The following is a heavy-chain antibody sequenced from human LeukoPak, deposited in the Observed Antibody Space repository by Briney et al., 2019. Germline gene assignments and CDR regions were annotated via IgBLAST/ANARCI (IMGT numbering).Heavy chain of an antibody. CDR1: GFTFSSYS. CDR3: ARSYCTSTSCHFDY. Sequence: GGSLRLSCAASGFTFSSYSMTWVRQAPGKGLEWVSSISSSSSTYIYYADSVKGRFTISRDNAKNSLYLQMNSLRAEDTAVYYCARSYCTSTSCHFDYWGQGALVTVSS. J-gene: IGHJ4*02. CDR2: ISSSSSTYI. D-gene: IGHD2-2*01. V-gene: IGHV3-21*01.